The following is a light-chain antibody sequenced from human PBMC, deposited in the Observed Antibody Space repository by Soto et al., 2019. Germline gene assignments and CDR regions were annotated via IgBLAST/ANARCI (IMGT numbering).Light chain of an antibody. J-gene: IGKJ5*01. V-gene: IGKV3-15*01. CDR3: QQYNNWPPIT. Sequence: EIVLTQSPGTLSLSPGDTATLSCRASPSVTNFLAWYQQKPGQAPRLLIYGASTRATGIPARFSGSGSGTEFTLTISSLQSEDFAVYYCQQYNNWPPITFGQGTRLEIK. CDR1: PSVTNF. CDR2: GAS.